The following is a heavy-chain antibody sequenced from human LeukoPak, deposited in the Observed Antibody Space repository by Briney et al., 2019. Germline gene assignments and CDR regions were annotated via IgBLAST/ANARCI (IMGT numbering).Heavy chain of an antibody. Sequence: SQTLSLTLAVCGGSRRGGGVSWSWSRQPPGKGLEWIGEINHSGSTNYNPSLKSRVTISVDTSKNQFSLKLSSVTAADTAVYYCARGPTIAAAGTYYYYGMDVWGQGTTVTVSS. V-gene: IGHV4-34*01. CDR1: GGSRRGGGVS. D-gene: IGHD6-13*01. J-gene: IGHJ6*02. CDR2: INHSGST. CDR3: ARGPTIAAAGTYYYYGMDV.